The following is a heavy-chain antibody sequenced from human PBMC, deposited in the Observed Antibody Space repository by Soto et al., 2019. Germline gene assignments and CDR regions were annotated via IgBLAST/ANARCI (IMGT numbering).Heavy chain of an antibody. Sequence: EVQLVESGGGLVQPGGSLRLSCAASGFIFSDHQMDWVRQAPGKGLEWVGRSRKKGDSVTTEYAASVKGRFTVSRDDSKNSLYLQMNSLRAEDTAVYYCARDLDGGSYPDYWGQGTLVTVSS. CDR2: SRKKGDSVTT. V-gene: IGHV3-72*01. CDR3: ARDLDGGSYPDY. CDR1: GFIFSDHQ. J-gene: IGHJ4*02. D-gene: IGHD1-26*01.